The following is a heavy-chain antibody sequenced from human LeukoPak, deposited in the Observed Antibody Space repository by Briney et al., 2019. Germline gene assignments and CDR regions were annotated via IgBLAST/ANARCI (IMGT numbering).Heavy chain of an antibody. D-gene: IGHD2-15*01. CDR3: ARDSVVVAAMGAFDI. CDR2: ISYDGSNK. CDR1: GFTFSSYA. V-gene: IGHV3-30*04. Sequence: PGGSLRLSCAASGFTFSSYAMHWVRQAPGKGLEWVAVISYDGSNKYYADSVKGRFTISRDNSKNTLYLQMNSLRAEDTAVYYCARDSVVVAAMGAFDIWGQGTMVPVSS. J-gene: IGHJ3*02.